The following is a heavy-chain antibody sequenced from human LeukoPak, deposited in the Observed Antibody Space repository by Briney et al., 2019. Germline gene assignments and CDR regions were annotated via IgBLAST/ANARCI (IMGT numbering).Heavy chain of an antibody. CDR2: ISYDGSNK. J-gene: IGHJ3*02. Sequence: GSLRLSCAASGFTFSSYAMHWVRQAPGKGLEWVAVISYDGSNKYYADSVKGRFTISRDNSKNTLYLQMNSLRAEDTAVYCCARGGTGIKGMVAFDIWGQGTMVTVSS. CDR1: GFTFSSYA. D-gene: IGHD1-1*01. CDR3: ARGGTGIKGMVAFDI. V-gene: IGHV3-30-3*01.